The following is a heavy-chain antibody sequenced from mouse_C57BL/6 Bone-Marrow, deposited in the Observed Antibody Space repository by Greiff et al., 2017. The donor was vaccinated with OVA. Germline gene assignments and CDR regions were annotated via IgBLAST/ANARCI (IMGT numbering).Heavy chain of an antibody. J-gene: IGHJ3*01. CDR3: ARGAIYYGNSAWFAY. CDR1: GYTFTSYW. CDR2: IYPGSGST. Sequence: QVQLQQPGAELVKPGASVKMSCKASGYTFTSYWITWVKQRPGQGLEWIGDIYPGSGSTNYNEKFKSKATLTVDTSSSTAYMQLSSLTAEASAVYACARGAIYYGNSAWFAYWGQGTLVTVSA. D-gene: IGHD2-1*01. V-gene: IGHV1-55*01.